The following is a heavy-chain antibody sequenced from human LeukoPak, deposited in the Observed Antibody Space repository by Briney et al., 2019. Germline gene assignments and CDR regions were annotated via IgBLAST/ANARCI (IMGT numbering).Heavy chain of an antibody. D-gene: IGHD4-17*01. V-gene: IGHV1-69*04. CDR2: IIPILGIA. CDR3: VPNTATTGGSGFDP. CDR1: GGTFSSYA. J-gene: IGHJ5*02. Sequence: GASVKVCRKASGGTFSSYAISWVRQAPGQGLEWMGRIIPILGIANYAQKFQGRVTITADKSTSTAYMELSSLRSEDTAVYYCVPNTATTGGSGFDPWGQGTLVTVSS.